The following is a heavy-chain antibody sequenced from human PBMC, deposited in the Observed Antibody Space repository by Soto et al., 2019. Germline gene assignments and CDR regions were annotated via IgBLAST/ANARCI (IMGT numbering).Heavy chain of an antibody. CDR3: ARAMAPGITPTQELFGY. D-gene: IGHD3-10*01. CDR2: INPNSGGT. Sequence: ASVKVSCKASGYTFTGYYMHWERQAPGQGLEWIGWINPNSGGTNYAQKYQGMVTMTRDTSISTAYMELSRLRSDDTAVYYCARAMAPGITPTQELFGYWGQGTLVTVSS. V-gene: IGHV1-2*02. CDR1: GYTFTGYY. J-gene: IGHJ4*02.